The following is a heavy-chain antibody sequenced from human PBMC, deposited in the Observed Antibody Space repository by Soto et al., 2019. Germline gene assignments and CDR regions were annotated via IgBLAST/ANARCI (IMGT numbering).Heavy chain of an antibody. CDR1: GGSISSYY. CDR2: VHPSWGP. V-gene: IGHV4-59*08. CDR3: ARQGFGPLHGLVDV. D-gene: IGHD3-10*01. Sequence: QVQLQESGPGLVKPSETLSLSCTVSGGSISSYYWSWFRQSPGKRMEWIGYVHPSWGPSYNPSLQSRVAISLDTSKSQFSLKVTSVTATDTAVYYCARQGFGPLHGLVDVWGEGTTVTVSS. J-gene: IGHJ6*04.